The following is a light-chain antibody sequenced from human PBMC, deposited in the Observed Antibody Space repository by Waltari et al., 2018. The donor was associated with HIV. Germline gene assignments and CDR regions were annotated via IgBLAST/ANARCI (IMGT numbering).Light chain of an antibody. CDR2: EVS. CDR3: TSYTTSDTLR. CDR1: SSAFGFAHY. Sequence: QSVLTQPASVSGSPGQSVTISCPGTSSAFGFAHYLSWYQQYPGKAPPLIIYEVSSRPSGVSDRFSGSKSGNTASLTISGLQNEDEADYFCTSYTTSDTLRFGGGTKVTVL. V-gene: IGLV2-14*03. J-gene: IGLJ3*02.